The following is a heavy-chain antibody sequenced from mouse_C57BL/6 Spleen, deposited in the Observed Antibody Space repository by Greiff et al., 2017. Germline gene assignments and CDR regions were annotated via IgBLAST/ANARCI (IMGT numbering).Heavy chain of an antibody. V-gene: IGHV1-26*01. J-gene: IGHJ2*01. Sequence: EVQLQQSGPELVKPGASVKISCTASGYTFTDYYMNWVKQSHGKSLEWIGDINPNNGGTSYNQKFKGKATLTVDKSSSTASMELRSLTSEDSAVYDCARDYGRSYGDYWGQGTTLTVSS. CDR2: INPNNGGT. D-gene: IGHD1-1*01. CDR1: GYTFTDYY. CDR3: ARDYGRSYGDY.